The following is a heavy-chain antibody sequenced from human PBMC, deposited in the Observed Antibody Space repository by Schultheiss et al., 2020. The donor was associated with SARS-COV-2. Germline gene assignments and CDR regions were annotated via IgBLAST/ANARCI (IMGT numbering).Heavy chain of an antibody. Sequence: GRSLRLSCAASGFTFSSFAMNWVRQAPGKGLEWVGRSENKANFYTTQYAASVKGRFTISRDDSKNLLFLQMNSLETEDTAVYYCARAHVVGYSLWDSWGQGTLVTVSS. J-gene: IGHJ4*02. D-gene: IGHD1-26*01. V-gene: IGHV3-72*01. CDR1: GFTFSSFA. CDR3: ARAHVVGYSLWDS. CDR2: SENKANFYTT.